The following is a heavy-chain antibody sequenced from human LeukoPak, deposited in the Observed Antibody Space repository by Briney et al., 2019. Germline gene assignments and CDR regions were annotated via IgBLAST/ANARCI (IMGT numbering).Heavy chain of an antibody. J-gene: IGHJ4*02. CDR2: ISNNGGYT. CDR1: GFTFSSSA. CDR3: ARGIVVHTGNYFDY. V-gene: IGHV3-23*01. Sequence: PGGSLRLSCAASGFTFSSSAMSWVRQAPGKGLEWVSAISNNGGYTYYADSVKGRFTISRDNSKNTLYLQMNSLRAEDTAVYYCARGIVVHTGNYFDYWGQGTLVTVSS. D-gene: IGHD3-22*01.